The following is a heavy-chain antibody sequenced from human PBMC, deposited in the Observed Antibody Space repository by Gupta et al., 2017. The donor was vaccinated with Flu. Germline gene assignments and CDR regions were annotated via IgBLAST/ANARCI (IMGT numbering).Heavy chain of an antibody. D-gene: IGHD2-2*01. J-gene: IGHJ4*02. Sequence: QAPGKGLEWVANINQDGSEKYYVDSVKGRLTISRDNAKNSLYLQMNSLRAEDTAVYYCARRRCSSTSCFPDYWGQGTLGTVSS. CDR3: ARRRCSSTSCFPDY. V-gene: IGHV3-7*01. CDR2: INQDGSEK.